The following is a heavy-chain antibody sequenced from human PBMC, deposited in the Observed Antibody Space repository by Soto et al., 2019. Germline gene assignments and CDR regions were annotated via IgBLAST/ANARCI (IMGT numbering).Heavy chain of an antibody. J-gene: IGHJ1*01. CDR3: SRAPPENVISYV. D-gene: IGHD3-10*02. CDR1: GYSFTLFY. CDR2: INPSVGRT. V-gene: IGHV1-46*01. Sequence: QVRLVQSGAEVRKSGASVKVSCKASGYSFTLFYIHWMRQAPGQGPEWMGIINPSVGRTSYAQKFQDRVTMTRDTATSTVYMELRSLRPDDTATDYCSRAPPENVISYVWGQGTLVTVSA.